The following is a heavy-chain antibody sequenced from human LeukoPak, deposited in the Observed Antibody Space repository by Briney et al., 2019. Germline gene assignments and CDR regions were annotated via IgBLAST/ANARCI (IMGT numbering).Heavy chain of an antibody. Sequence: GGSLRLSCAASAFTFSSYEMNWVRQAPGKGLEWVSGINWNGGSTGYADSVKGRFTISRDNAKNSLYLQMNSLRAEDTALYYCARANYYDSSGYPVPFDPWGQGTLVIVSS. CDR3: ARANYYDSSGYPVPFDP. CDR1: AFTFSSYE. D-gene: IGHD3-22*01. CDR2: INWNGGST. V-gene: IGHV3-20*04. J-gene: IGHJ5*02.